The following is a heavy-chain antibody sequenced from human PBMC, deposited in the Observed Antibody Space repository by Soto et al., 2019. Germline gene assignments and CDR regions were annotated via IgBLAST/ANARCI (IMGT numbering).Heavy chain of an antibody. V-gene: IGHV3-9*02. J-gene: IGHJ6*02. Sequence: PGGSLRLSCAASGFTSNDYAMHWLRQPPGKGLEWVSGVDWDSGNIGYADSVKGRFTISRDNAKNSLYLQMNSLRAEDTAVYYCARFYAAIYYYGMDVWGQGTTVTVSS. CDR2: VDWDSGNI. CDR3: ARFYAAIYYYGMDV. CDR1: GFTSNDYA. D-gene: IGHD2-2*01.